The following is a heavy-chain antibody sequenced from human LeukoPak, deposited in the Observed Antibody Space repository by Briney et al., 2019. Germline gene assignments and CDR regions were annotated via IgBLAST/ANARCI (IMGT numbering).Heavy chain of an antibody. CDR1: GGTFSSYA. CDR2: IIPIFGTA. V-gene: IGHV1-69*13. D-gene: IGHD4-17*01. CDR3: ARKFGDYVSYFDY. Sequence: ASVKVSCKASGGTFSSYAISWVRQAPGQGLEWMGGIIPIFGTANYAQKFQGRVTITADESTSTAYMELSSLRPEDTAVYYCARKFGDYVSYFDYWGQGTLVTVSS. J-gene: IGHJ4*02.